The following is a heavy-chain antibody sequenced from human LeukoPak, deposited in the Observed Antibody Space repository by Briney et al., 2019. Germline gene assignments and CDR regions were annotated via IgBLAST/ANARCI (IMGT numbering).Heavy chain of an antibody. J-gene: IGHJ5*02. Sequence: ASVKVSCKASGGTFSSYAMIWVRQAPGQGLEWMGGIIPIFGTANYAQKFQGRVTITTDESTSTAYMELSSLRSEDTAVYYCARGRLRYNWFDPWGQGTLVTVSS. CDR1: GGTFSSYA. CDR2: IIPIFGTA. CDR3: ARGRLRYNWFDP. V-gene: IGHV1-69*05. D-gene: IGHD4-17*01.